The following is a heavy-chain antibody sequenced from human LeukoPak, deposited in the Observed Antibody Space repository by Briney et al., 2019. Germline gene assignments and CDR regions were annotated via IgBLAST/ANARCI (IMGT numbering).Heavy chain of an antibody. CDR2: IYTSGST. CDR3: ARFSRGGDSSSSDYYYYYMDV. D-gene: IGHD6-6*01. V-gene: IGHV4-4*07. J-gene: IGHJ6*03. Sequence: SETLSLTCTVSGGSISSYYWSWIRQPAGKGLEWIGRIYTSGSTNYNPSLKSRVTMSVDTSKNQFSLKLSSVTAADTAVSYCARFSRGGDSSSSDYYYYYMDVWGKGTTVTVSS. CDR1: GGSISSYY.